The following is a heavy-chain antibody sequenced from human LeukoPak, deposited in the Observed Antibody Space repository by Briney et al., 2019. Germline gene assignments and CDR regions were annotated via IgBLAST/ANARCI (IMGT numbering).Heavy chain of an antibody. J-gene: IGHJ5*02. CDR2: INSDGSST. CDR3: ARDPSVRLFWRGYEGHKWFDL. Sequence: GGSLRLSCAASGFTFSSYWMRCVRQAPGKGLVWVSRINSDGSSTSYAYCVKGLFSISSDNAIHTLYLQMNSLSADDTAVYYCARDPSVRLFWRGYEGHKWFDLWGQGTLVSVFS. D-gene: IGHD3-3*01. CDR1: GFTFSSYW. V-gene: IGHV3-74*01.